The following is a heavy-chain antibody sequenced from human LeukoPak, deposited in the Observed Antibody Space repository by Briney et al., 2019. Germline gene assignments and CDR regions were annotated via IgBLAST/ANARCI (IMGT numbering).Heavy chain of an antibody. CDR2: IYYSGST. Sequence: SETLSLTCTVSGGSISSSSYYWGWIRQPPGKGLEWIGSIYYSGSTYYNPSLKSRVTISVDTSKNQFSLKLSSVTAADTAVYYCARGYSSGWYYFDYWGQGILVTVSS. D-gene: IGHD6-19*01. CDR1: GGSISSSSYY. V-gene: IGHV4-39*07. J-gene: IGHJ4*02. CDR3: ARGYSSGWYYFDY.